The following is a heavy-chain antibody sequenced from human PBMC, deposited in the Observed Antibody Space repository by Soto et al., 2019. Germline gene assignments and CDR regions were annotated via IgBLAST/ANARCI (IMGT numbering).Heavy chain of an antibody. Sequence: ESGPTLVNPTHTLTLTCTFSGFSRSTSGVGVGWIRQPPGKALEWLALIYWNDDNRYSPSLKSRLTITKDTYKNQVVLTMTNMDPVDKATYYCAHTPTMIVPLYYFDYWGQGTLVTVSS. J-gene: IGHJ4*02. V-gene: IGHV2-5*01. CDR1: GFSRSTSGVG. CDR2: IYWNDDN. D-gene: IGHD3-22*01. CDR3: AHTPTMIVPLYYFDY.